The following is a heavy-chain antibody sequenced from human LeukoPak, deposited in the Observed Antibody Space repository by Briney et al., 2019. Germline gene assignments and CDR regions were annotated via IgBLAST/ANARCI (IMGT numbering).Heavy chain of an antibody. V-gene: IGHV3-23*01. J-gene: IGHJ4*02. CDR1: GFTFSSYA. D-gene: IGHD3-10*01. CDR3: AKVFQGNVLLYYFDY. CDR2: IGGSGAST. Sequence: GGSLRLSCAASGFTFSSYAMSWVRQAPGKGLEWVSAIGGSGASTYYADSVKGRFTISRDNSKNTLYLQMNSLRAEDTAVYYCAKVFQGNVLLYYFDYWGQGTLVTVSS.